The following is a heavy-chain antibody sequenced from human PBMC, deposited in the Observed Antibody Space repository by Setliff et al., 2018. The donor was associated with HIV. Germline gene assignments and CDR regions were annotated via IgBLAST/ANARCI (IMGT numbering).Heavy chain of an antibody. CDR1: VGSIKSSSDY. Sequence: PSETLSLTCTVSVGSIKSSSDYWGWIRQPPGKGLEWIGTIYYSGSTYYNPSLKSRVTISVDTSKNQFSLKLSSVTAADTTVYYCARHSGLGGYYSPFDYWGPGTLVTVSS. D-gene: IGHD3-22*01. CDR3: ARHSGLGGYYSPFDY. V-gene: IGHV4-39*01. J-gene: IGHJ4*02. CDR2: IYYSGST.